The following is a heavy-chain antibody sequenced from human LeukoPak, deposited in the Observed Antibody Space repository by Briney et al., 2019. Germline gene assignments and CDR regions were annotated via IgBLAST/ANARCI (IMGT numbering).Heavy chain of an antibody. CDR3: AREYYYDSRAPGAFDI. V-gene: IGHV3-21*01. J-gene: IGHJ3*02. Sequence: GGSLRLSCAASGFIFSNYSINWVRQAPGKGLEWVSYISSSSSYIYYADSVKGRFTISRDNAKNSLYLQMNSLRAEDTAVYYCAREYYYDSRAPGAFDIWGQGTMVTVSS. CDR1: GFIFSNYS. CDR2: ISSSSSYI. D-gene: IGHD3-22*01.